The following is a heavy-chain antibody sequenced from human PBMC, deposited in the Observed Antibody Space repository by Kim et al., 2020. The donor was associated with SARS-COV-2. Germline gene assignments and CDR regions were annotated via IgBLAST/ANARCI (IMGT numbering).Heavy chain of an antibody. V-gene: IGHV3-74*01. CDR1: GFTFSSYW. Sequence: GGSLRLSCAASGFTFSSYWMYWVRQAPGKGLVWVSRISNDGSSTNYADSVKGRFTISRDNAKNTLYLQMNSLRAEDTAVYYCARAGGGLNYWGQGTLVTVSS. CDR3: ARAGGGLNY. J-gene: IGHJ4*02. CDR2: ISNDGSST. D-gene: IGHD2-15*01.